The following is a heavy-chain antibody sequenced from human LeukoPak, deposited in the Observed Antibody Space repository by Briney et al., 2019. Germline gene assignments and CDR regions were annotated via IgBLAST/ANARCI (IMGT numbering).Heavy chain of an antibody. J-gene: IGHJ4*02. CDR1: GFTFSSYA. V-gene: IGHV3-30-3*01. Sequence: GRSLRLSCAASGFTFSSYAMHWVRQAPGKGLEWGAVISYDGSNKYYADSVKGRFTISRDNSKNTLYLQMNSLRAEDTAVYYCARVSANYGDQSVREVQPVYWGQGTLVTVSS. CDR2: ISYDGSNK. CDR3: ARVSANYGDQSVREVQPVY. D-gene: IGHD4-17*01.